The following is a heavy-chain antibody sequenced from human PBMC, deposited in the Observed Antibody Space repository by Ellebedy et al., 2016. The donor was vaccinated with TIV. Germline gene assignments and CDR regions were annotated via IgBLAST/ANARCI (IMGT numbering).Heavy chain of an antibody. CDR3: ARDPRNKGFDP. CDR1: GFTFSGYW. Sequence: GESLKLSCAASGFTFSGYWLPCVRQAPGKGLVWVSCISGDGSSTKYADSVKGRFTISRVNAKDTLYLQMNSLTAEDSAVYDCARDPRNKGFDPWGQGTLVTGSS. J-gene: IGHJ5*02. CDR2: ISGDGSST. V-gene: IGHV3-74*03.